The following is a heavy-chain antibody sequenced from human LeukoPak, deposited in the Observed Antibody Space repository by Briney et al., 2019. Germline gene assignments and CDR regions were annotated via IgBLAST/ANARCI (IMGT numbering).Heavy chain of an antibody. D-gene: IGHD3-9*01. CDR3: ASRTYYDILTGYYNGYGAFDI. CDR2: ISSSGSTI. Sequence: PGGSLRLSCAASGFTFSDYYMSWIRQAPGKGLEWVSYISSSGSTIYYADSVKGRFTISRDNAKNSLYLQMNSLRAEDTAVYYCASRTYYDILTGYYNGYGAFDIWGQGIMVTVSS. V-gene: IGHV3-11*04. J-gene: IGHJ3*02. CDR1: GFTFSDYY.